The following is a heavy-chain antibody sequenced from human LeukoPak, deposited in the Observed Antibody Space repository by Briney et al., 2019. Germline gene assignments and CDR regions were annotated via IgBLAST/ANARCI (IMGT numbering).Heavy chain of an antibody. J-gene: IGHJ4*02. CDR1: GGSISSYY. CDR3: ATDYTRYCSGGSCEI. D-gene: IGHD2-15*01. Sequence: PSETLSLTCTVSGGSISSYYWSWIRQPPGKGLEWIGEINHSGSTNYNPSLKSRVTISVDTSKNQFSLKLSSVTAADTAVYYCATDYTRYCSGGSCEIWGQGTLVTVSS. CDR2: INHSGST. V-gene: IGHV4-34*01.